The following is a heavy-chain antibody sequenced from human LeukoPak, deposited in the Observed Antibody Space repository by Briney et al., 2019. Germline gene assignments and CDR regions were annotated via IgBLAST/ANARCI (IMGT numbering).Heavy chain of an antibody. D-gene: IGHD7-27*01. Sequence: SETLSLTCIVSGGSIRRHYWSCIRQPPGKPLEWICYMYYSGLTNSNPSLKSRVTLSIDKSRNQLSLNLRSLTAADTAVYYCARGPSEQFLGYYMDVWGKGTTVIVSS. CDR3: ARGPSEQFLGYYMDV. CDR2: MYYSGLT. J-gene: IGHJ6*03. V-gene: IGHV4-59*11. CDR1: GGSIRRHY.